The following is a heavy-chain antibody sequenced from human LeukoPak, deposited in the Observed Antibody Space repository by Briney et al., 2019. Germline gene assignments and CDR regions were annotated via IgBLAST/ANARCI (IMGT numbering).Heavy chain of an antibody. CDR2: IGTGGDT. V-gene: IGHV3-13*01. CDR1: GFTFSSYD. J-gene: IGHJ4*02. D-gene: IGHD1-26*01. CDR3: VRQRTSHGNFDY. Sequence: PGGSLRLSCAASGFTFSSYDMHWVRQPTGKGLEWVSAIGTGGDTYYPASVKGRFTISRENAKNSLYLQMNSLRAEDTAVYYCVRQRTSHGNFDYWGQGTLVTVSS.